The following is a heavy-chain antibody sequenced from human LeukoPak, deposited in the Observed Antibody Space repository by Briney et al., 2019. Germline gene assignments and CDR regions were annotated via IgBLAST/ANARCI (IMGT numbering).Heavy chain of an antibody. CDR3: ARMGYDSSGYLDY. CDR2: IDWDDDK. V-gene: IGHV2-70*04. Sequence: SGPALVKPTQTLTLTCTFSGTSLSTSGMRVSWIRQPPGRALEWLARIDWDDDKFYSTSLKTRLTISKDTSKNQVVLTMTNMDPVDTATYYCARMGYDSSGYLDYWGQGTLVTVSS. D-gene: IGHD3-22*01. CDR1: GTSLSTSGMR. J-gene: IGHJ4*02.